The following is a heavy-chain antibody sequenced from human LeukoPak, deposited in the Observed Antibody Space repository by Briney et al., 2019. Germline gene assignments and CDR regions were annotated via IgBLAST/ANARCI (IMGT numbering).Heavy chain of an antibody. J-gene: IGHJ4*02. Sequence: PGGSLRLSCAASGFTVSSNYMSWVRQAPGKGLEWVSVIHSDGITYYADSVKGRFTISRDNSINTLYPQMSNLRAEDTALYYCASTSIIRGYDHDQYYWGQGTLVTVSS. V-gene: IGHV3-53*01. CDR3: ASTSIIRGYDHDQYY. CDR2: IHSDGIT. CDR1: GFTVSSNY. D-gene: IGHD5-12*01.